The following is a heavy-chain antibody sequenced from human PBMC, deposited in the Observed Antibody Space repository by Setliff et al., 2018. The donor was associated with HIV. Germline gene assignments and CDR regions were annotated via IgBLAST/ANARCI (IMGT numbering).Heavy chain of an antibody. CDR2: INMYTANP. Sequence: ASVKVSCKASGYTFTTYAINWVRQAPGQGLEWMGWINMYTANPSYAQGFTGRFVFSLDTSVSTAYLQISSLEAEDTALYYCARDRYGASFDSWGQGTLVTVST. V-gene: IGHV7-4-1*02. D-gene: IGHD3-16*02. CDR3: ARDRYGASFDS. J-gene: IGHJ4*02. CDR1: GYTFTTYA.